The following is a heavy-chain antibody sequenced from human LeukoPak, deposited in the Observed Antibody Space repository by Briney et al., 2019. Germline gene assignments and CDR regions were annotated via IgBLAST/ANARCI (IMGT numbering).Heavy chain of an antibody. CDR2: IYYSGST. Sequence: SQSLSLTCTVSGGSISSGGYYWSWIRQHPGKGLEWIGYIYYSGSTYYNPSLKSRVTISVDTSKNQFSLKLSSVTAADTAVYYCARDKEKVSWFDPWGQGTLVTVSS. CDR3: ARDKEKVSWFDP. D-gene: IGHD3-22*01. CDR1: GGSISSGGYY. J-gene: IGHJ5*02. V-gene: IGHV4-31*03.